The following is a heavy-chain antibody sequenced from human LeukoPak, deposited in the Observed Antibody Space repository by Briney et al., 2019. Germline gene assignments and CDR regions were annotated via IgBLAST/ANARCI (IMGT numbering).Heavy chain of an antibody. CDR3: ARAFQGARGYSYGLPFDY. D-gene: IGHD5-18*01. CDR2: IYYSGST. V-gene: IGHV4-59*01. J-gene: IGHJ4*02. Sequence: SETLSLTCAVSGHSITGYYWSWIRQPPGKGLEWIGYIYYSGSTNYNPSLKSRVTISVDTSKNQFSLKLSSVTAADTAVYYCARAFQGARGYSYGLPFDYWGQGTLVTVSS. CDR1: GHSITGYY.